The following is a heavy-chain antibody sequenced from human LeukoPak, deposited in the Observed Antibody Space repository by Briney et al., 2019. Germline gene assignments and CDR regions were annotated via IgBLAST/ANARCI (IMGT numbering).Heavy chain of an antibody. CDR1: GLTVSSNY. CDR3: ASGSGSYRTPYYYMDV. J-gene: IGHJ6*03. Sequence: PGGSLRLSCAASGLTVSSNYMSWVRQAPGKGLEWVSVIYSGGGTYYADSVKGRFTISRDNSKNTLYLQMNSLRAEDTAVYYCASGSGSYRTPYYYMDVWGTGTTVTVSS. D-gene: IGHD3-10*01. V-gene: IGHV3-53*01. CDR2: IYSGGGT.